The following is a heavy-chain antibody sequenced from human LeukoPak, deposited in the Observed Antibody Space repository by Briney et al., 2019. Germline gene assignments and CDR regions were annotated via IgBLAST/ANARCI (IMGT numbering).Heavy chain of an antibody. CDR3: ATIQRDHAFDI. J-gene: IGHJ3*02. CDR1: GGSFSGYY. D-gene: IGHD6-25*01. CDR2: INQSGST. Sequence: SETLSLTCAVYGGSFSGYYWSWIRQPPGKGLEWIGEINQSGSTNYNPSLKSRVTISVDTSKNQFSLKLYSVPAADTAVYYCATIQRDHAFDIWGQGTMVTVSS. V-gene: IGHV4-34*01.